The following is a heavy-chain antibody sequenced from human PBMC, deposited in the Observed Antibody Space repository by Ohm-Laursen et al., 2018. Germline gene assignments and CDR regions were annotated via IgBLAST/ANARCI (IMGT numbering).Heavy chain of an antibody. CDR1: GGSFSGYY. CDR3: ARGPVTLDY. Sequence: SDTLSLTCAVYGGSFSGYYWSWIRQPPGKGLEWIGEINHSGSTNYNPSLKSRVTISVDTSKNQFSLKLSSVTAADTAVYYCARGPVTLDYWGQGTLVTVSS. J-gene: IGHJ4*02. D-gene: IGHD4-23*01. CDR2: INHSGST. V-gene: IGHV4-34*01.